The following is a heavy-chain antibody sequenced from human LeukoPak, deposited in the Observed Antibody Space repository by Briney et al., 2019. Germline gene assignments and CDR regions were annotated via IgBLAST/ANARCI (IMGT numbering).Heavy chain of an antibody. J-gene: IGHJ6*03. CDR3: VRDAAHYMDV. CDR2: MFDSGST. Sequence: SETLSLTCTVSGYSMKSGYYGGWIRQSPGEGLEWMGSMFDSGSTYDNASLKSRVTIAVDTSNNQFSLKLTSVTAADTAVYYCVRDAAHYMDVWGKGITVTVS. D-gene: IGHD6-6*01. CDR1: GYSMKSGYY. V-gene: IGHV4-38-2*02.